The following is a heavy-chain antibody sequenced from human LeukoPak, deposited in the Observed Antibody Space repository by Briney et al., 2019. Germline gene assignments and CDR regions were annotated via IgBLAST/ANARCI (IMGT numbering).Heavy chain of an antibody. D-gene: IGHD3-9*01. CDR1: GFTFSNAW. CDR3: TTDYDILTGVFGPFDY. V-gene: IGHV3-15*01. CDR2: IKSKTDGGTT. J-gene: IGHJ4*02. Sequence: GGSLRLSCAASGFTFSNAWMSWVRQAPGKGLEWVGRIKSKTDGGTTDYAAPVRGRFTISRDDSKNTLYLQMNSLKTEDTAVYYCTTDYDILTGVFGPFDYWGQGTLVTVSS.